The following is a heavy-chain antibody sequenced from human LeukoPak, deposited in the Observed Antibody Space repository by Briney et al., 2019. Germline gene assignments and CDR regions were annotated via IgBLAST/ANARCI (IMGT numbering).Heavy chain of an antibody. CDR2: IYPRDGST. J-gene: IGHJ5*02. V-gene: IGHV1-46*01. Sequence: GASVKVSCKASGYSFTSNYIHWVRQAPGQGLEWMGMIYPRDGSTNYAQKFQGRVTITADESTSTAYMELSSLRSEDTAVYYCARRQQWLVHEWWFDPWGQGTLVTVSS. D-gene: IGHD6-19*01. CDR1: GYSFTSNY. CDR3: ARRQQWLVHEWWFDP.